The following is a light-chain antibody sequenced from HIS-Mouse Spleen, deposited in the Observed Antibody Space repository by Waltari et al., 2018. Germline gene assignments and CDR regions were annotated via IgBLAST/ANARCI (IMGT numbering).Light chain of an antibody. Sequence: QSVLTQPPSVSAAPGQKVTISCSGSSSNIGNNYVSWYQQLPGTAPKLLIYDNNKRPSGIPDRFSGSKYGTSATLGITGLQTGDEADYYCGTWDSSLSAGRVFGGGTKLTVL. CDR1: SSNIGNNY. CDR2: DNN. CDR3: GTWDSSLSAGRV. J-gene: IGLJ3*02. V-gene: IGLV1-51*01.